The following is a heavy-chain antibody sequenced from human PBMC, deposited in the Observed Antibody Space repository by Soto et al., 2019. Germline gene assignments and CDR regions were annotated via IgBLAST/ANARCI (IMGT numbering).Heavy chain of an antibody. CDR1: GGSISSGDYY. CDR2: IYYTGST. CDR3: ARYQKGPFDH. V-gene: IGHV4-30-4*01. J-gene: IGHJ4*02. Sequence: PSETLSLTCTVSGGSISSGDYYWSWIRQPPGKGLEWIGYIYYTGSTYYNPSLKSRLTISIDRSKNHFSLNLTSATAADTAVYFCARYQKGPFDHWGQGILVTVSS. D-gene: IGHD2-2*01.